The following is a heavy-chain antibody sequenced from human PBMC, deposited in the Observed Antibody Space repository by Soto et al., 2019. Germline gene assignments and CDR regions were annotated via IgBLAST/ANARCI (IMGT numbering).Heavy chain of an antibody. CDR1: GGSISSYY. Sequence: SETLCLTCTVSGGSISSYYWSWIRQPPGKGLEWIGYIYYSGSTNYNPSLKSRVTISVDTSKNQFSLKLSSVTAADTAVYYCARDYYGSGSYSKGFYYYYMDVWGKGTTVTVSS. CDR3: ARDYYGSGSYSKGFYYYYMDV. CDR2: IYYSGST. D-gene: IGHD3-10*01. J-gene: IGHJ6*03. V-gene: IGHV4-59*01.